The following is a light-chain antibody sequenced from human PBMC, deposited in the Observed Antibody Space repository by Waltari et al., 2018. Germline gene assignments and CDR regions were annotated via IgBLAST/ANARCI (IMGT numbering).Light chain of an antibody. J-gene: IGLJ2*01. CDR3: QVWESGTDYPV. Sequence: SYVLTQPPSVSVAPGEPATITCGGDNIGRQSVHWYQQRPGQAPFLIMYYDTARPSGIPERISGSNSGNTATLIISSVEAGDEATYHCQVWESGTDYPVFGGGTNLTVL. CDR2: YDT. V-gene: IGLV3-21*01. CDR1: NIGRQS.